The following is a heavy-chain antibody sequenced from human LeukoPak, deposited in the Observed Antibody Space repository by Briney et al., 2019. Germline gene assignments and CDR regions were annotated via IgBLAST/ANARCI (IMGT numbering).Heavy chain of an antibody. CDR2: IYYSGST. Sequence: SETLSLTCTVSGGSISSYYWNWIRQPPGKGLEWIGYIYYSGSTNYNPSLKSRVTISVDTSKNQFSLKLTSVTAADTAVYYCARANWGSGGWFDPWGQGTLVTVSS. CDR3: ARANWGSGGWFDP. CDR1: GGSISSYY. D-gene: IGHD7-27*01. V-gene: IGHV4-59*01. J-gene: IGHJ5*02.